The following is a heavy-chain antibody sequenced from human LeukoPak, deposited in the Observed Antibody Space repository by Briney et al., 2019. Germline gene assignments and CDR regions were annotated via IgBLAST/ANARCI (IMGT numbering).Heavy chain of an antibody. CDR2: INPNSGGT. V-gene: IGHV1-2*02. CDR3: ARQSSANDYAFDY. Sequence: ASVKVSCKASGGTFSSYAISWVRQAPGQGLEWMGWINPNSGGTNYAQNFQGRVTMTRDTSISTAYMELSSLKSDDTAVYYCARQSSANDYAFDYWGQGTLVTVSS. CDR1: GGTFSSYA. J-gene: IGHJ4*02. D-gene: IGHD5-12*01.